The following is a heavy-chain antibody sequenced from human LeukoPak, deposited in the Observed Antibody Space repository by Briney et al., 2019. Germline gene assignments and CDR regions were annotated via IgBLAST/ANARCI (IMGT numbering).Heavy chain of an antibody. CDR2: INHSGST. J-gene: IGHJ5*02. Sequence: SETLSLTCAVYGGSFSGYYWSWIRQPPGKGLEWIGEINHSGSTNYNPSLKSRVTISVDTSKNQFSLKLSSVTAADTAVYYCARGYPSVVWGSPKGSDPWGQGTLVTVSS. CDR3: ARGYPSVVWGSPKGSDP. CDR1: GGSFSGYY. D-gene: IGHD7-27*01. V-gene: IGHV4-34*01.